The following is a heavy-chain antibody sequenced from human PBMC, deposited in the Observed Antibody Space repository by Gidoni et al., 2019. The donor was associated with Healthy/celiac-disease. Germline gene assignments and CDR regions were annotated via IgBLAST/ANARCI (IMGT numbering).Heavy chain of an antibody. CDR2: ISSYTGNT. Sequence: QVQLVQSGAAVTKPGASVKVSCKASGYTLTSDGISWVRQAPGQGLEWMGWISSYTGNTNYAQKLQGRVTMTTDTSTSTAYMELRSLRSDDTAIYYCARGSSVTAGPYFYYYGMDVWGQGTTVTVSS. D-gene: IGHD4-4*01. V-gene: IGHV1-18*01. J-gene: IGHJ6*02. CDR1: GYTLTSDG. CDR3: ARGSSVTAGPYFYYYGMDV.